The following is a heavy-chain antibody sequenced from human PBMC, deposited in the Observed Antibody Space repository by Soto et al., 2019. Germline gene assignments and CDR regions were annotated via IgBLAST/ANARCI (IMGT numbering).Heavy chain of an antibody. Sequence: LRLSCTASGFTLSSYGMHGVRQAPVNGLEWVAVISYDGSNKYYADSVKGRFTISRDNSKNTLYLQMNSLRAEDTALYYCAKVLFFPVLSRWGQGTLVTVSS. CDR1: GFTLSSYG. J-gene: IGHJ4*02. CDR2: ISYDGSNK. CDR3: AKVLFFPVLSR. D-gene: IGHD3-3*01. V-gene: IGHV3-30*18.